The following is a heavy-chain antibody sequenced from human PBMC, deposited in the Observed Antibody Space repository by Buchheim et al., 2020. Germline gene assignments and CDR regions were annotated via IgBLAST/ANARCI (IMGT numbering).Heavy chain of an antibody. CDR2: ISGSGGST. D-gene: IGHD6-13*01. CDR1: GFTFSSYA. J-gene: IGHJ6*02. Sequence: EVQLLESGGGLVQPGGSLRLSCAASGFTFSSYAMSWVRQAPGKGLEWVSAISGSGGSTYYADSVKGRFTISRDNSKNMLYLQMNSLRVKDTAVYYCAKDRIAATGRLGGMDVWGQGTT. V-gene: IGHV3-23*01. CDR3: AKDRIAATGRLGGMDV.